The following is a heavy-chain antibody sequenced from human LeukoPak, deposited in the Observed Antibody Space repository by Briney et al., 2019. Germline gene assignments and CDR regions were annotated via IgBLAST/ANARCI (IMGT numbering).Heavy chain of an antibody. J-gene: IGHJ4*02. CDR1: GFTFSSYT. CDR2: ISSSGNYI. D-gene: IGHD2-8*01. V-gene: IGHV3-21*01. Sequence: GGSLRLSCAASGFTFSSYTMNWVRQAPGKGLEWASSISSSGNYIYYADSLKGRFTISRDNAKNSLFLQINSLRAEDTAIYCCARRTNYDFDCWGQGTLVAVSS. CDR3: ARRTNYDFDC.